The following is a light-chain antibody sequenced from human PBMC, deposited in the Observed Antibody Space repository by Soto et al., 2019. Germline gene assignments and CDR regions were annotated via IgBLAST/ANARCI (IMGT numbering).Light chain of an antibody. V-gene: IGLV2-11*01. J-gene: IGLJ3*02. CDR3: CSYGGSYTWV. CDR1: SGDVGGYNF. Sequence: QSALTQPRSVSGSPGQSVTISCTGTSGDVGGYNFVSWYQQHPGKAPTLMIFDVSQRPSGVPDRFSGSKSGNTASLTISGLQAVDEADYYCCSYGGSYTWVFGGGTKLTVL. CDR2: DVS.